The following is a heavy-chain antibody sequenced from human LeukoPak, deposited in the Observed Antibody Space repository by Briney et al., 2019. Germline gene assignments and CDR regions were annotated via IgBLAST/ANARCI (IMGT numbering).Heavy chain of an antibody. Sequence: PGGSLRLSCAASGFTVTSTYITWVRQAPGKGLEWVSIIHISGSTYYAGSVRGRFTISRDNSKNTVYLQMNSLRAEDTAVYYCARAVEYLPLDYWGQGTLVAVSS. V-gene: IGHV3-66*01. CDR1: GFTVTSTY. J-gene: IGHJ4*02. D-gene: IGHD2/OR15-2a*01. CDR2: IHISGST. CDR3: ARAVEYLPLDY.